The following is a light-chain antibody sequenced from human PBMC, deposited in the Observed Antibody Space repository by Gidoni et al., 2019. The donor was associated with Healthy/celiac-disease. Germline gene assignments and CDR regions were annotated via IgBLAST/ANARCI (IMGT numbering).Light chain of an antibody. V-gene: IGLV2-14*01. CDR3: SSYTSSSTLVV. CDR1: SSDVGGYNY. Sequence: QSALTQPASVSGSPGQSITISCTGTSSDVGGYNYVSWYHQHPGKAPKLMIYEVSNRPSGVANRFSGSKSGNTASLTISGFQAEDEAYYYCSSYTSSSTLVVFGGGTKLTVL. CDR2: EVS. J-gene: IGLJ3*02.